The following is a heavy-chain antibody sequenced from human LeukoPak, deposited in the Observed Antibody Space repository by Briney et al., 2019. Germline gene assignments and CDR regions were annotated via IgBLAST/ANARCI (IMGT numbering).Heavy chain of an antibody. CDR3: ARGDIVVVPAAIGFGAFDI. V-gene: IGHV4-30-4*01. CDR1: GGSISSGDYY. Sequence: PSETLSLTCTVSGGSISSGDYYWSWIRQPPGKGLEWIGYIYYSGSTYYNPSLKSRVTISVDTSKNQFSLKLSSVTAAGTAVYYCARGDIVVVPAAIGFGAFDIWGQGTMVTVSS. J-gene: IGHJ3*02. D-gene: IGHD2-2*02. CDR2: IYYSGST.